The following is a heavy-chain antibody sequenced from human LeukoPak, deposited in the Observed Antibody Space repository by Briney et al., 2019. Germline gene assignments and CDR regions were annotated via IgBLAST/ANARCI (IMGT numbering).Heavy chain of an antibody. CDR2: ISYDGSNK. Sequence: TGGSLRLSCAASGFTFSSYGMHWVRQAPGKGLEWVAVISYDGSNKYYADSVKGRFTISRDNSKNTLYLQMNSLRAEDTAVYYCTLRAGSWGQGTLVTVSS. CDR1: GFTFSSYG. CDR3: TLRAGS. D-gene: IGHD3-10*01. V-gene: IGHV3-30*03. J-gene: IGHJ4*02.